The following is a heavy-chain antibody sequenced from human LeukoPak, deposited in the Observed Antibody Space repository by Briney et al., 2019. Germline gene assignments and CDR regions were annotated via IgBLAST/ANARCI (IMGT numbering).Heavy chain of an antibody. Sequence: ASVKVSCKASGGTFSSYAISWVRQAPGQGLEWMGGIIPIFGTANYAQKFQGRVTITADESTSTAYMELSSLRGEDTAVYYCARGLRRNKPDYWGQGTLVTVSS. CDR1: GGTFSSYA. CDR2: IIPIFGTA. CDR3: ARGLRRNKPDY. J-gene: IGHJ4*02. V-gene: IGHV1-69*13. D-gene: IGHD4-17*01.